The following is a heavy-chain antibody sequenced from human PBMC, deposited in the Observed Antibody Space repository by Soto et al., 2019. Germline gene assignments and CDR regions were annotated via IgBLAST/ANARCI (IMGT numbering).Heavy chain of an antibody. D-gene: IGHD3-16*01. CDR1: GFKFSNYA. CDR3: AKDRRAGGNSAFYFDF. CDR2: ISATGGGT. V-gene: IGHV3-23*01. J-gene: IGHJ4*02. Sequence: GGSLRLSCAASGFKFSNYAMSWVRQAPGKGLEWVSLISATGGGTYYADSVKGRFTISRDNSHDTLYLQVHSLTAEDTAVYYCAKDRRAGGNSAFYFDFWGQGAQVTVSS.